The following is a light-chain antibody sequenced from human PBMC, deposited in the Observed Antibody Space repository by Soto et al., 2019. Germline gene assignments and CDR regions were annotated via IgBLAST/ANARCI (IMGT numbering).Light chain of an antibody. J-gene: IGLJ1*01. CDR3: SSYTSSSTYV. CDR2: EVS. CDR1: SSDVGAYNY. Sequence: QSALTQPASVSGSPGQSITISCTGTSSDVGAYNYVSWYQQHPGKAPKLIIYEVSNRPSGVSNHFSGSKSGNTASLTISGLQAEDEAHYYCSSYTSSSTYVFGAGTKVTVL. V-gene: IGLV2-14*01.